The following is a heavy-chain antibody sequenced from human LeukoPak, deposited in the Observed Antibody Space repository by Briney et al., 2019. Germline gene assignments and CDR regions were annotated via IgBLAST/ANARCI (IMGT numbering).Heavy chain of an antibody. D-gene: IGHD2-2*01. V-gene: IGHV1-18*01. CDR2: ISAYNSNT. J-gene: IGHJ5*02. CDR1: GYTFTSYA. CDR3: ARDGCSTTTCYVQNWFDP. Sequence: ASVKVSCKASGYTFTSYAISWVRQAPGQGLEWMGWISAYNSNTNYAQKLQGRVTMTTDTSMSTAYMELRSLRSDDTAVYFCARDGCSTTTCYVQNWFDPWGQGTLVTVSS.